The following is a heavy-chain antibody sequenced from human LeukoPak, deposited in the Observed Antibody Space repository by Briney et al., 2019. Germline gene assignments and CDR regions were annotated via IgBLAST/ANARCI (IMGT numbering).Heavy chain of an antibody. CDR2: VHYTGST. CDR3: ARTAMASIADYFDY. D-gene: IGHD5-24*01. V-gene: IGHV4-59*02. CDR1: SVSVSGHY. J-gene: IGHJ4*02. Sequence: SETLSLTCTVSSVSVSGHYWRWVRQPPGKGLEWVGYVHYTGSTNSNPSLKSRVTLSIDTSKNQFSLELRSVTAADTAVFYCARTAMASIADYFDYWGQGLMVTVSS.